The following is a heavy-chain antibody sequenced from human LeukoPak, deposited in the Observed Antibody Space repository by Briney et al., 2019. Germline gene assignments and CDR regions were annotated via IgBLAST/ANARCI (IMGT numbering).Heavy chain of an antibody. CDR1: GGSLSGYY. V-gene: IGHV4-34*01. CDR3: AKQLWLTEDAFDI. Sequence: SETLSLTCAVYGGSLSGYYWSWIRQPPGKGLEWIGEINHSGSTNYNPSLKSRVTISVDTSKNQFSLKLSSVTAADTAVYYCAKQLWLTEDAFDIWGQGTMVTVSS. D-gene: IGHD5-18*01. J-gene: IGHJ3*02. CDR2: INHSGST.